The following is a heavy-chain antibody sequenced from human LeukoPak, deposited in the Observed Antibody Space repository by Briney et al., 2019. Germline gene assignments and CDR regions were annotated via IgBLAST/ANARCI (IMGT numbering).Heavy chain of an antibody. J-gene: IGHJ4*02. CDR2: ISSSSSYI. CDR3: ARDRRSSWYEAAY. Sequence: GGSLRLSCAASGFTFSSYSMTWVRQAPGKGLEWVSSISSSSSYIYYADSVKGRFTISRDNAKNSLYLQMNSLRAEDTAVYYCARDRRSSWYEAAYWGQGTLVTVSS. D-gene: IGHD6-13*01. V-gene: IGHV3-21*01. CDR1: GFTFSSYS.